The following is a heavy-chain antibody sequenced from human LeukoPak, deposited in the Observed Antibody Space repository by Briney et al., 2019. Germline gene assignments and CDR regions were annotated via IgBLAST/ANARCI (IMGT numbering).Heavy chain of an antibody. CDR1: GGSLRNYY. J-gene: IGHJ6*02. V-gene: IGHV4-59*01. Sequence: PSETLSLTCTVSGGSLRNYYWSWIRQSPGQGLEWIGYIYYSGSTNYNPSLKSRVTISVNTSKNQFSLKLSSVTAADTAVYYCARDLGYCSSTSCLYGMDVWGQGTTVTVSS. CDR3: ARDLGYCSSTSCLYGMDV. D-gene: IGHD2-2*01. CDR2: IYYSGST.